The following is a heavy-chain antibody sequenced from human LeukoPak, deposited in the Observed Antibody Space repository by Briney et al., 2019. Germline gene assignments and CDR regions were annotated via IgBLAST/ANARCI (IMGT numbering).Heavy chain of an antibody. D-gene: IGHD4-17*01. Sequence: QAGGSLRLSCAASGFTFSRYEMNWVRQAPGKGLEWVGRTRNKANSYTTEYAASVKGRFTISRDDSKNSLYLQMNSLKTEDTAVYYCARSYGDSAFYYMDVWGKGTTVTISS. CDR1: GFTFSRYE. CDR2: TRNKANSYTT. V-gene: IGHV3-72*01. J-gene: IGHJ6*03. CDR3: ARSYGDSAFYYMDV.